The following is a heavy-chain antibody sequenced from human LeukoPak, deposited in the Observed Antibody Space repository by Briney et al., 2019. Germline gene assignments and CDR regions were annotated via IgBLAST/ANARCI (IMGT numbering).Heavy chain of an antibody. D-gene: IGHD6-13*01. Sequence: ASVKVSCKASGYTFTSYGISWVRQAPGQGLEWMGWISAYNGNTNYAQKLQGRVTMTTDTSTSTAYMELRSLRSDDTAVHYCAREGIAAAGTQDLYYYYYGMDVWGQGTTVAVSS. CDR3: AREGIAAAGTQDLYYYYYGMDV. CDR2: ISAYNGNT. V-gene: IGHV1-18*01. CDR1: GYTFTSYG. J-gene: IGHJ6*02.